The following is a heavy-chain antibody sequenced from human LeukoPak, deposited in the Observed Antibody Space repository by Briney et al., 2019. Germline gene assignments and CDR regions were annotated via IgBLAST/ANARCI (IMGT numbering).Heavy chain of an antibody. V-gene: IGHV4-59*01. Sequence: SETLSLTCTVSGGSISSYYWSWIRQPPGKGLEWIGYIYYSGSTNYNPSLKSRVTISVDTSKNQFSLKLSSVTAADAAVYYCARGSTVTHFDYWGQGTLVTVSS. D-gene: IGHD4-17*01. J-gene: IGHJ4*02. CDR1: GGSISSYY. CDR2: IYYSGST. CDR3: ARGSTVTHFDY.